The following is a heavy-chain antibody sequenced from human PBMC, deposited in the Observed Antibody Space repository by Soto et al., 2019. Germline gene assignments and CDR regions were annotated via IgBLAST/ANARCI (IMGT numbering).Heavy chain of an antibody. D-gene: IGHD2-2*01. CDR1: GSTFTSYD. CDR3: ARGRPHCSSTSCYLEAFDI. Sequence: ASVKVSCQASGSTFTSYDINWVRQATGQGLEWMGWMNPNSGNTGYAQKFQGRVTMTRNTSISTAYMELSSLRSEDTAVYYCARGRPHCSSTSCYLEAFDIWGQGTMVTVSS. J-gene: IGHJ3*02. CDR2: MNPNSGNT. V-gene: IGHV1-8*01.